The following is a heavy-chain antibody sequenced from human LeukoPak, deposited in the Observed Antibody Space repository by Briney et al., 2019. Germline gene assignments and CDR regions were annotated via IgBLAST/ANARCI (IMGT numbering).Heavy chain of an antibody. CDR2: NNPNSGGT. J-gene: IGHJ5*02. D-gene: IGHD2-8*01. CDR1: GYTFTGYY. Sequence: ASVKVSCKASGYTFTGYYKHCGRQAPGQGLGWMGWNNPNSGGTNYAQKFQGRVTMTRDTSTSTAYMELSRLRSDDTAVYYCARDTHRYCTNGVCYKGTDNWFDPWGQGTPVTVSS. V-gene: IGHV1-2*02. CDR3: ARDTHRYCTNGVCYKGTDNWFDP.